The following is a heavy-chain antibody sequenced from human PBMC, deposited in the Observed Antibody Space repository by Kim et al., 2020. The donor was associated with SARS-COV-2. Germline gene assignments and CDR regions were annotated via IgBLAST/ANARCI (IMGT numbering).Heavy chain of an antibody. Sequence: GGSLRLSCVASGFNFSNYGMHWVRQAPGKGLEWVGIVSYEGRNTYYAASVKGRFAISRDNSKNTLYLQMNSLTTEDTALYYCVKEAAFTTVVVDYYFDYWGHGTLVTVSS. CDR3: VKEAAFTTVVVDYYFDY. CDR2: VSYEGRNT. V-gene: IGHV3-30*18. D-gene: IGHD2-15*01. J-gene: IGHJ4*01. CDR1: GFNFSNYG.